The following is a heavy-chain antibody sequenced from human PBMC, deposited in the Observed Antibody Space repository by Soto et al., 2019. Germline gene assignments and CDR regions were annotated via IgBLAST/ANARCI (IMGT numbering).Heavy chain of an antibody. V-gene: IGHV1-69*02. CDR2: IIPILDVT. J-gene: IGHJ6*02. D-gene: IGHD3-10*01. CDR3: AQMWFGELWHGKDV. CDR1: GVDFNGLT. Sequence: QLVQSGAEVKKPGSSVKVSCKASGVDFNGLTLSWVRQAPGQGPEWMGTIIPILDVTKNAQKFQGRITITADKSTSTVNMELRRLGSEDTAVYYCAQMWFGELWHGKDVWGQGTTVTVSS.